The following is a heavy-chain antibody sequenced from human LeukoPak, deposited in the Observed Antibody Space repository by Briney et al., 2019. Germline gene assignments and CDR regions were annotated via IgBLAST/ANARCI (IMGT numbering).Heavy chain of an antibody. V-gene: IGHV3-53*01. Sequence: GGSLRLSCAASGFTVSSNYMSWVRQAPGKGLEWVSVIYNDGHGGNTYYADSVKGRFTISRDNSKNTLYLQMNSLRADDTAVYYCAKGFDARLASAFDYWGQGTLVTVSS. CDR2: IYNDGHGGNT. D-gene: IGHD5-12*01. CDR3: AKGFDARLASAFDY. CDR1: GFTVSSNY. J-gene: IGHJ4*02.